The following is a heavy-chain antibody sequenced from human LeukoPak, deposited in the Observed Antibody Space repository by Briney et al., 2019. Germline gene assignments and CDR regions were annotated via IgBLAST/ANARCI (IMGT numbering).Heavy chain of an antibody. Sequence: GASVKVSCKASGYTFTGYYMHWVRQVPGQGLEWMGWINPNTGGTNYAQKFQGRVTLTRDTSISTAYMDLSRLRSDDTAVYYCVRGDPSLSPSYYGYMDVWGKGTTVTVSS. D-gene: IGHD3-10*01. CDR2: INPNTGGT. J-gene: IGHJ6*03. CDR1: GYTFTGYY. CDR3: VRGDPSLSPSYYGYMDV. V-gene: IGHV1-2*02.